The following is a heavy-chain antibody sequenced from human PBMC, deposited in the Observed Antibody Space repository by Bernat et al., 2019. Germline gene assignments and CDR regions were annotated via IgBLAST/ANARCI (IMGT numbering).Heavy chain of an antibody. V-gene: IGHV2-70*01. D-gene: IGHD5-18*01. Sequence: QVTLRESGPALVKPTQTLTLTCTFSGFSLSTSGMCVSWIRQPPGKALEWLALIDWDDDKYYSTSLKTRLTISKDTSKNQVVLTMTNMDPVDTATYYCARIRDQYSYGSWIFDYWGQGTLVTVSS. J-gene: IGHJ4*02. CDR3: ARIRDQYSYGSWIFDY. CDR1: GFSLSTSGMC. CDR2: IDWDDDK.